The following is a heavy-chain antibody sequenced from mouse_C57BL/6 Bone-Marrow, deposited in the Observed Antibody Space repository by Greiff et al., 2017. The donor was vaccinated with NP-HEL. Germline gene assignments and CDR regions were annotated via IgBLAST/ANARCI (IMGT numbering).Heavy chain of an antibody. J-gene: IGHJ3*01. Sequence: VKLQESGPELVKPGASVKISCKASGYAFSSSWMNWVKQRPGKGLEWIGRIYPGDGDTNYNGKFKGKATLTADKTSSTAYMQLSSLTSEDSAVSFCAREGFPAWFAYWGQGTLVTVSA. CDR3: AREGFPAWFAY. CDR1: GYAFSSSW. V-gene: IGHV1-82*01. CDR2: IYPGDGDT.